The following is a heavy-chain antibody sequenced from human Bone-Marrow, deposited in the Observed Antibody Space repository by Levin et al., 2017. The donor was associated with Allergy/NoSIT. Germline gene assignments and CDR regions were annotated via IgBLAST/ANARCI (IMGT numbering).Heavy chain of an antibody. J-gene: IGHJ4*02. CDR2: INSDGSTT. Sequence: GESLKISCAASGFTFSSYWMHWVRQAPGKGLVWVSRINSDGSTTSYADSVKGRFTISRDNAKNTLYLQMNSLRAEDTAVYYCARGGGDSGDYWGQGTLVTVSS. CDR1: GFTFSSYW. D-gene: IGHD4-17*01. V-gene: IGHV3-74*01. CDR3: ARGGGDSGDY.